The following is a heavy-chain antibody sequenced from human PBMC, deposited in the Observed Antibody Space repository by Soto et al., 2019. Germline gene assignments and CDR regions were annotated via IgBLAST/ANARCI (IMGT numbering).Heavy chain of an antibody. V-gene: IGHV3-23*01. CDR3: AKDTFIDFWSGPDY. D-gene: IGHD3-3*01. CDR2: ISGSGGST. J-gene: IGHJ4*02. Sequence: EVQLLEFGGGLVQPGGSLRLSCAASGFTFSSYAMSWVRQAPGKGLEWVSAISGSGGSTYYADSVKGRFTISRDNSKNTLYLQMNSLRAEDTAVYYCAKDTFIDFWSGPDYWGQGTLVTVSS. CDR1: GFTFSSYA.